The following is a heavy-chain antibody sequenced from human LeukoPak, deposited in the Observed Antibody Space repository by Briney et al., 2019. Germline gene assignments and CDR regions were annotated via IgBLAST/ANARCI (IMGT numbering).Heavy chain of an antibody. CDR2: IYYSGST. CDR1: DGSISSYY. Sequence: SETLSLTCTVSDGSISSYYWTWIRQPPGKGLEWIGYIYYSGSTYYNPSLKSRVTISVDTSKNQFSLKLSSVTAADTAVYYCASAYYYDIGRNAFDIWGQGTMVTVSS. D-gene: IGHD3-22*01. J-gene: IGHJ3*02. V-gene: IGHV4-59*06. CDR3: ASAYYYDIGRNAFDI.